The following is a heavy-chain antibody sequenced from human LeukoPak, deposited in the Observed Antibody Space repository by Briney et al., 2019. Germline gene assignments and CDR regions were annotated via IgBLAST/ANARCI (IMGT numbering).Heavy chain of an antibody. J-gene: IGHJ4*02. D-gene: IGHD6-13*01. CDR1: GYTFTSYD. V-gene: IGHV1-69*04. Sequence: SVKVSCKASGYTFTSYDINWVRQATGQGLEWMGRIIPILGIANYAQKFQGRVTITADKSTSTAYMELSSLRSEDTAVYYCARGDKKGIAAAYWGQGTLVTVSS. CDR2: IIPILGIA. CDR3: ARGDKKGIAAAY.